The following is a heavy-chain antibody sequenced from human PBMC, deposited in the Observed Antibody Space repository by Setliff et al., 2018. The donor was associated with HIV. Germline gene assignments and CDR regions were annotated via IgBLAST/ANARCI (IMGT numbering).Heavy chain of an antibody. V-gene: IGHV3-21*01. CDR1: GFTFSDYS. CDR2: ISGTSYI. J-gene: IGHJ5*02. Sequence: AGGSLRLSCAASGFTFSDYSMTWVRQVPGRGLEWVSSISGTSYIYYADSVKGRFTISRDNAKNTLFLQMNSLRAEDTAVYYCARSSLHCGGGSCYLTWFDPWGQGTLVTVSS. CDR3: ARSSLHCGGGSCYLTWFDP. D-gene: IGHD2-15*01.